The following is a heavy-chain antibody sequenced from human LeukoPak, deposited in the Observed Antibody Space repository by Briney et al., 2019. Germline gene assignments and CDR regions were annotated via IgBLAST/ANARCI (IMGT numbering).Heavy chain of an antibody. D-gene: IGHD2-15*01. CDR2: IIPIFGTA. CDR3: ARDGHCSGGSCYSVAFDY. V-gene: IGHV1-69*06. Sequence: GSSVTVSCKASGGTFISYAISWVRQAPGQGLEWMGGIIPIFGTANYAQKFQGRVTITADKSTSTAYMELSSLRSEDTAVYYCARDGHCSGGSCYSVAFDYWGQGTLVTVSS. CDR1: GGTFISYA. J-gene: IGHJ4*02.